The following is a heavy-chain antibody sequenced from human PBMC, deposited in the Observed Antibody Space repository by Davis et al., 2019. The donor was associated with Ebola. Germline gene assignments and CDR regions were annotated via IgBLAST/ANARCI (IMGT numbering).Heavy chain of an antibody. J-gene: IGHJ4*02. CDR2: MNPHSGGT. CDR3: ARAQFPTTSDH. D-gene: IGHD1-1*01. V-gene: IGHV1-2*06. Sequence: AASVKVSCKASGYTFTGYHMHWVRQAPGQGLEWMGRMNPHSGGTNYAQKFQGRVTMTRDTSTSTDYMELSSLTSEDTAVYYCARAQFPTTSDHWGQGTLVTVSS. CDR1: GYTFTGYH.